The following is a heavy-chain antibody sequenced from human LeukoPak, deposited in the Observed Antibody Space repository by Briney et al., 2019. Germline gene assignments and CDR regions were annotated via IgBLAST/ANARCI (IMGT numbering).Heavy chain of an antibody. D-gene: IGHD3-16*01. CDR2: IYYSGST. CDR3: ARDLIRGLDY. Sequence: SETLSLTCTVSGGSVSSGSYCWSWIRQPPGKGLEWIGYIYYSGSTNYNPSLKSRVTISVDTSKNQFSLKLSSVTAADTAVYYCARDLIRGLDYWGQGTLVTVSS. CDR1: GGSVSSGSYC. J-gene: IGHJ4*02. V-gene: IGHV4-61*01.